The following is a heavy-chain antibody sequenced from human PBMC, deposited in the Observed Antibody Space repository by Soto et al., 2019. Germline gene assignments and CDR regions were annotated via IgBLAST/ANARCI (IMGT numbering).Heavy chain of an antibody. J-gene: IGHJ6*02. D-gene: IGHD6-19*01. CDR3: ATSGWSEDFYYYYGMDV. V-gene: IGHV4-4*02. CDR2: IYHSENT. CDR1: GDSVTRSNW. Sequence: SETLSLTCAVSGDSVTRSNWWSWVRQSPGKGLEWIGEIYHSENTKYNPSLKSRVTMPVDKSKNQFSLNLASVTAADTAVYYCATSGWSEDFYYYYGMDVWGPGTTVTVSS.